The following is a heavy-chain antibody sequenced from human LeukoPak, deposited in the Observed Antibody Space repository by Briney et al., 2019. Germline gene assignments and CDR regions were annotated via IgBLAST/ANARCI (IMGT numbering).Heavy chain of an antibody. Sequence: GASVKVSCKASGYTFTSYAMNWVRQAPGQGLEWMGWINTNTGNPTYAQGFTGRFVFSLDTSVSTAYLQISSLKAEDTAVYYCARDFRYYGSGRYYAPGYWGQGTLVTVSS. CDR2: INTNTGNP. CDR3: ARDFRYYGSGRYYAPGY. D-gene: IGHD3-10*01. V-gene: IGHV7-4-1*02. J-gene: IGHJ4*02. CDR1: GYTFTSYA.